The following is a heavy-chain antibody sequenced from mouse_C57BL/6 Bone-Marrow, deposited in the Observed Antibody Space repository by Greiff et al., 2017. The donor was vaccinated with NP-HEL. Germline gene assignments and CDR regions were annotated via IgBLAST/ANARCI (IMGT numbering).Heavy chain of an antibody. CDR1: GYTFTSYW. J-gene: IGHJ2*01. Sequence: QVQLKQSGAELAKPGASVKLSCKASGYTFTSYWMHWVKQRPGQGLEWIGYINPSSGYTKYNQKFKDKATLTADKSSCTAYMQLSSLTYEDSAVYYCARGVFVVTTNWGQGTTLTVSS. CDR2: INPSSGYT. CDR3: ARGVFVVTTN. D-gene: IGHD2-2*01. V-gene: IGHV1-7*01.